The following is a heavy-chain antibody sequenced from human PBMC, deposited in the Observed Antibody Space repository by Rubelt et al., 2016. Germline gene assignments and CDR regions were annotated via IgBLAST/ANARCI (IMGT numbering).Heavy chain of an antibody. Sequence: GISWVRQAPGQGLEWMGWISAYNGNTDYAQNFQGRVTMTTDTSTSTAYMELRSLRSDDTAVYYCARDLGPNYYDSSGYPDYWGQGTLVTVSS. CDR1: G. D-gene: IGHD3-22*01. V-gene: IGHV1-18*01. CDR3: ARDLGPNYYDSSGYPDY. CDR2: ISAYNGNT. J-gene: IGHJ4*02.